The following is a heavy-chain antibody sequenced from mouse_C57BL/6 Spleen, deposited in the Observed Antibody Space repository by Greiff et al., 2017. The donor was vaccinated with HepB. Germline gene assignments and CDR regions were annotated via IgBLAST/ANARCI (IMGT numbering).Heavy chain of an antibody. V-gene: IGHV14-4*01. CDR3: TTGTTVVATRDY. Sequence: EVKLMESGAELVRPGASVKLSCTASGFNIKDDYMHWVKQRPEQGLEWIGWIAPEHGETEYASKFQGKATITADTSSNTAYLQLSSLTSEDTAVYYCTTGTTVVATRDYWGQGTTLTVSS. CDR2: IAPEHGET. J-gene: IGHJ2*01. CDR1: GFNIKDDY. D-gene: IGHD1-1*01.